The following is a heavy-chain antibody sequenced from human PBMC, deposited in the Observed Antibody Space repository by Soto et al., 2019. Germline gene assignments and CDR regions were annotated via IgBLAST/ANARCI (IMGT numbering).Heavy chain of an antibody. V-gene: IGHV1-3*01. CDR1: GYTFTSYA. J-gene: IGHJ4*02. CDR2: INAGNGNT. D-gene: IGHD3-22*01. Sequence: ASVKVSCKASGYTFTSYAMHWVRQAPGQRLEWMGWINAGNGNTKYSQKFQGRVTITRDTSASTAYMELNSLRAEDTSVYYCAREYSLAVVAPGYWGQGILVNVSS. CDR3: AREYSLAVVAPGY.